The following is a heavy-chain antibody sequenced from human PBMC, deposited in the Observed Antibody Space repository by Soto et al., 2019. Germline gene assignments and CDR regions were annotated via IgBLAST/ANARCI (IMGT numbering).Heavy chain of an antibody. CDR2: INPNSGGT. Sequence: ASVKVSCKASAYTFTGYYMHWVRQAPGQGLEWMGWINPNSGGTNYAQKFQGRVTMTRDTSISTAYMELSRLRSDDTAVYYCARWASSTSLMRTYYFDYWGQGTLVTVSS. CDR3: ARWASSTSLMRTYYFDY. CDR1: AYTFTGYY. D-gene: IGHD2-2*01. J-gene: IGHJ4*02. V-gene: IGHV1-2*02.